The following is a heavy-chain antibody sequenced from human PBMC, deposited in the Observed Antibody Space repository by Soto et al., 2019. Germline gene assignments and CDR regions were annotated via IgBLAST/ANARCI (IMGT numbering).Heavy chain of an antibody. CDR1: GFTFSSYA. CDR3: AKDTYDSSGYLNWFDP. CDR2: ISGSGGST. J-gene: IGHJ5*02. V-gene: IGHV3-23*01. Sequence: GGSLRLSCAASGFTFSSYAMSWVRQAPGKGLEWVSAISGSGGSTYYADSVKGRFTISRDNSKNTLYLQMNSLRAEDTAVYYCAKDTYDSSGYLNWFDPWGQGSLVTVSS. D-gene: IGHD3-22*01.